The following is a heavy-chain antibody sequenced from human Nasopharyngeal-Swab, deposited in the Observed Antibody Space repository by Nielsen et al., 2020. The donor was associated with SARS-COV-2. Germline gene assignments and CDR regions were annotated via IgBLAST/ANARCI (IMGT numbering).Heavy chain of an antibody. CDR3: ARDGDYSGWELTDY. Sequence: GESLKISCAASGFTFSSYSMNWVRQAPGKGLEWVSSISSSSSYIHYADSVKGRFTISRDNAKNSLYLQMNSLRAEDTAVYYCARDGDYSGWELTDYWGQGTLVTVSS. J-gene: IGHJ4*02. CDR2: ISSSSSYI. CDR1: GFTFSSYS. D-gene: IGHD1-26*01. V-gene: IGHV3-21*01.